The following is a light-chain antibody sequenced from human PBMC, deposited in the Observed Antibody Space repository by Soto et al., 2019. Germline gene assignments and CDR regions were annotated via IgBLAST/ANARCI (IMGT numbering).Light chain of an antibody. CDR1: QGIGSW. V-gene: IGKV1-12*01. CDR2: GAS. J-gene: IGKJ4*01. Sequence: DIQLTQSPSSVSASVGDTVTITCRASQGIGSWLGWYQQKPGKAPQLLIDGASSLQSGVPPRFIGSASETDFTLIISSLQPEDFASYYRQQANSFPLTFGGGTKVEIK. CDR3: QQANSFPLT.